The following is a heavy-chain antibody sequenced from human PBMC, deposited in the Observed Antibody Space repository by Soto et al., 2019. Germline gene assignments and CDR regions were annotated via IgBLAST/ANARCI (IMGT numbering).Heavy chain of an antibody. V-gene: IGHV5-51*01. Sequence: RGASRKISCMGSGYTFTAYWIGWVRQMPGKGLEWMGIIFPGNSDTRYGPSFQGQVTISVDKSTNIAYLQWSSLRDSDTALYYCAGQYVGVPTIPMLSYDYWGRGTLVTVSS. CDR1: GYTFTAYW. D-gene: IGHD5-12*01. CDR2: IFPGNSDT. J-gene: IGHJ4*02. CDR3: AGQYVGVPTIPMLSYDY.